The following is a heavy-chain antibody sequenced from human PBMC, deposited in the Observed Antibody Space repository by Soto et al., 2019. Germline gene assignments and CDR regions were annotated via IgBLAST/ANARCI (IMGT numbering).Heavy chain of an antibody. Sequence: GGSLRLSCAASGFTFSSYWMSWVRQAPGKGLEWVANIKQDGSEKYYVGSVKGRFTISRDNAKNSLYLQMNSLRAEDTAVYYCARDSSGYDLVGGYYYMDVWGKGTTVTVSS. J-gene: IGHJ6*03. CDR3: ARDSSGYDLVGGYYYMDV. CDR1: GFTFSSYW. D-gene: IGHD5-12*01. CDR2: IKQDGSEK. V-gene: IGHV3-7*01.